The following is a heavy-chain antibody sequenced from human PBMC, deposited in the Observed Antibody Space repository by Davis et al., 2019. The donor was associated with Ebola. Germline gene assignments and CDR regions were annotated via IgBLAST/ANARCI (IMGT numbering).Heavy chain of an antibody. J-gene: IGHJ5*02. CDR1: GDSVSSESVA. CDR3: ARGWLRGWFDP. CDR2: TYYNSKWYN. Sequence: HSQTLSLTCAISGDSVSSESVAWNWIRQSPSRGLEWLGRTYYNSKWYNDYAESVKSRISINADTSKNQFSLQLNSVTPEDTAVYYCARGWLRGWFDPWGQGTLVTVSS. V-gene: IGHV6-1*01. D-gene: IGHD5-12*01.